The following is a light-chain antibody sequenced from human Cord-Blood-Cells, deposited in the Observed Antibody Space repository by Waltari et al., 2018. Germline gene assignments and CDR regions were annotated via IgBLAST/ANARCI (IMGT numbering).Light chain of an antibody. V-gene: IGKV2-30*01. CDR2: KVS. Sequence: DVVMTPSPLSLPVTLGQPASISCRSSQSLVYSDGNTYLNWFQQRPGQSPRRLIYKVSNRDSGVPDRFSGIGSDTDFTLKISRVEAEDVGVYYCIQGTHLPFTFGPGTKVDIK. J-gene: IGKJ3*01. CDR3: IQGTHLPFT. CDR1: QSLVYSDGNTY.